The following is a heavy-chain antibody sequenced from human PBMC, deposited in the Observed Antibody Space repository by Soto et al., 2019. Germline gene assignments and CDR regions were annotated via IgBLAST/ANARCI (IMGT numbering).Heavy chain of an antibody. D-gene: IGHD2-15*01. CDR2: IYYSGST. CDR1: GGSISSGGYY. CDR3: ARAMVCSGGSCYSPYYYYGMDV. J-gene: IGHJ6*04. Sequence: SETLSLTCTVSGGSISSGGYYWSWIRQHPGKGLEWIGYIYYSGSTYYNPSLKSRVTISVDTSKNQFSLKLSSVTAADTAVYYCARAMVCSGGSCYSPYYYYGMDVWGKGTTVTVSS. V-gene: IGHV4-31*03.